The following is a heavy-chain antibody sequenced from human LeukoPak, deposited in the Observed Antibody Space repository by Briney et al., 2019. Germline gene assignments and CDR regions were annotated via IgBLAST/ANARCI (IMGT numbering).Heavy chain of an antibody. CDR2: IYYSGST. V-gene: IGHV4-31*03. Sequence: SETLSLTCTVSGGSISSGGYYWSWIRQHPGKGLEWIGYIYYSGSTNYNPSLKSRVTISVDTSKNQFSLKLSSVTAADTAVYYCARGEPDYFDYWGQGTLVTVSS. J-gene: IGHJ4*02. CDR3: ARGEPDYFDY. D-gene: IGHD1-14*01. CDR1: GGSISSGGYY.